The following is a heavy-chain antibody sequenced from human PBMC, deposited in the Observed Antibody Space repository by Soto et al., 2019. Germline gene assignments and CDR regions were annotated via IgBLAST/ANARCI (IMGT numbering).Heavy chain of an antibody. J-gene: IGHJ4*02. CDR3: ASRSGGYDSSGYYFTY. D-gene: IGHD3-22*01. CDR2: IIPIFGTA. V-gene: IGHV1-69*01. CDR1: GGTFSSYA. Sequence: QVQLVQSGAEVKKPGSSVKVSCKASGGTFSSYAISWVRQAPGQGLEWMGGIIPIFGTANYAQKFQGRVTITADESTSTAYMGLSSLRSEDTAVYYCASRSGGYDSSGYYFTYWGQGTLVTVSS.